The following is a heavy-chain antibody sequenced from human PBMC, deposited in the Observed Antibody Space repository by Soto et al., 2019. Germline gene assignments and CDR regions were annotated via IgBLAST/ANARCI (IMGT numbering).Heavy chain of an antibody. V-gene: IGHV4-59*08. CDR3: ASIDGSYPYMAV. CDR1: YGSSINYY. Sequence: PSQTLSLTCTVAYGSSINYYGTWIRQPPGKGLEWIGYIYYSGSTNYNPSLKSRVTISVATSKTQFSLKLSSVTAADTAVYSGASIDGSYPYMAVWGNGTTVTVSS. CDR2: IYYSGST. J-gene: IGHJ6*03.